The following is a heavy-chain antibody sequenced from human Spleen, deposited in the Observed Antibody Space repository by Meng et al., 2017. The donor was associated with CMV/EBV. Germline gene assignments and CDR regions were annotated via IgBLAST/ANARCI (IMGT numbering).Heavy chain of an antibody. Sequence: SGASIGSSNDYWGWIRQPPGKGLEWIGSVYYSGSTYYTPSLKSRVTMSVDTSKNQFFLKLISVTAADTAVYYCARQIVVGLNWFDPWGQGTLVTVSS. D-gene: IGHD3-22*01. CDR2: VYYSGST. V-gene: IGHV4-39*07. CDR1: GASIGSSNDY. CDR3: ARQIVVGLNWFDP. J-gene: IGHJ5*02.